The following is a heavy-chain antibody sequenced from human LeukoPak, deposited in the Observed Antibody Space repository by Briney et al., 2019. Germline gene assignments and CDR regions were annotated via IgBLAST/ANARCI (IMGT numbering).Heavy chain of an antibody. V-gene: IGHV3-23*01. CDR2: ISGSGGSS. Sequence: SGGSLRLSCAASGFTFSSYAITWVRQAPGKGLEWVSSISGSGGSSYYADSVKGRFTISRAKSKNTLYLQMNSLRAEDTAIYYCGKDAVMVFIFGGSWNYFDYRGQGTLVTVSS. J-gene: IGHJ4*02. D-gene: IGHD2-8*01. CDR1: GFTFSSYA. CDR3: GKDAVMVFIFGGSWNYFDY.